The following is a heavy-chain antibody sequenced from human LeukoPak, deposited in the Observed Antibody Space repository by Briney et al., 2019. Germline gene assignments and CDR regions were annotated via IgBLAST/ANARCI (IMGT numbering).Heavy chain of an antibody. J-gene: IGHJ4*02. D-gene: IGHD2-15*01. Sequence: GGSLRLSCAASGFAFSSSAMHWVRQAPGKGLEWMALISYDGSNKYYGDSVKGRFTISRDNSKNTLYLQVNSLRAEDTAVYYCARDRRGGYCSGNTCYSGFDYWGQGTLVTVSS. V-gene: IGHV3-30-3*01. CDR2: ISYDGSNK. CDR3: ARDRRGGYCSGNTCYSGFDY. CDR1: GFAFSSSA.